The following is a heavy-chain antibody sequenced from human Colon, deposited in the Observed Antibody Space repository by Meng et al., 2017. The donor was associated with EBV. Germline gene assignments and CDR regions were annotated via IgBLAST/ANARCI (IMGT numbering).Heavy chain of an antibody. CDR1: GGSISSSSYS. V-gene: IGHV4-39*07. Sequence: QRPLQESGLVLVKPSEPLSLTCTVSGGSISSSSYSCAWIRQPPGKGLEWIGGISYGGSTSYNPSLKSRVTISIDTSKNQFSLSLTSVTAADTAIYYCARGIQIWHEIDYWGQGTLVTVSS. CDR2: ISYGGST. J-gene: IGHJ4*02. CDR3: ARGIQIWHEIDY. D-gene: IGHD5-18*01.